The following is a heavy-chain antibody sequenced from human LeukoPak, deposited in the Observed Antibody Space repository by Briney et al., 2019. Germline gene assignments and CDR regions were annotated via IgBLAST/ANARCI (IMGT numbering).Heavy chain of an antibody. Sequence: GGSLRLSCAASGFTFSSYGMHWVRQAPGKGLEWVAFIRYDGSNKYYADSVKGRFTISRDNSKNTLYLQMNSLRAEDTAVYYCATQHSTGRGIITMVRGDHFDYWGQGTLVTVSS. J-gene: IGHJ4*02. CDR1: GFTFSSYG. V-gene: IGHV3-30*02. D-gene: IGHD3-10*01. CDR3: ATQHSTGRGIITMVRGDHFDY. CDR2: IRYDGSNK.